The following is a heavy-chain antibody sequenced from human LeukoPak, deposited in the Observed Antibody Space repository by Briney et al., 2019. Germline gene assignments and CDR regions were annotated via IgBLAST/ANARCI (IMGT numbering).Heavy chain of an antibody. CDR3: ARGRMVRVARYYYYGMDV. D-gene: IGHD3-10*01. CDR2: INHSGST. CDR1: GGSFSGYY. J-gene: IGHJ6*02. V-gene: IGHV4-34*01. Sequence: SETLSLTCAVYGGSFSGYYWSWIRQPPGKGLEWIGEINHSGSTNYNPSLKSRVTISVDTSKNQFSLKLSSVTAADTAVYYCARGRMVRVARYYYYGMDVWGQGTTVTVSS.